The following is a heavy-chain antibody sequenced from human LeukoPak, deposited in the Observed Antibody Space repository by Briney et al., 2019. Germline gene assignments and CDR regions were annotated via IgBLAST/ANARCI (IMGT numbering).Heavy chain of an antibody. CDR2: IFYSGGT. D-gene: IGHD5-18*01. CDR1: GGSISSFY. CDR3: ARDVGGYSYGFIDYYYYGMDV. Sequence: SETLSLTCTVSGGSISSFYWGWTRQPPGEGMGLIWDIFYSGGTNYNPSLKSRVTISVDTSKNQFSLKLSSVTAADTAVYYCARDVGGYSYGFIDYYYYGMDVWGQGTTVTVSS. J-gene: IGHJ6*02. V-gene: IGHV4-59*01.